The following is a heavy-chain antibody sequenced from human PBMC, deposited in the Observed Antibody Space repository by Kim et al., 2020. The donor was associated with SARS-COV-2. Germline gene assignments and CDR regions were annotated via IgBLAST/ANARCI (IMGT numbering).Heavy chain of an antibody. CDR1: GGSIRSCGCY. CDR3: ARCDSLSGVFDWFDP. J-gene: IGHJ5*02. CDR2: VFYSGST. V-gene: IGHV4-39*01. D-gene: IGHD1-26*01. Sequence: SETLSLTCTVSGGSIRSCGCYWSWIRQRPGKGLEWIGYVFYSGSTDYNLSLRSRVTISVDTSKNQFSLNLSSVTAADTAVYSCARCDSLSGVFDWFDPWG.